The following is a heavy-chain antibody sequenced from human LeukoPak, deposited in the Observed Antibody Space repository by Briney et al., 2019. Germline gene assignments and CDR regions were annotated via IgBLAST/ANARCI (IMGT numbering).Heavy chain of an antibody. CDR3: ARLPGCSGADCFRAFDI. Sequence: SETLSLTCTVSDDSISSYYWIWIRQPPGKGLEWIGYIHHSGSANYNPSLRSRITTSVDTSKNHFSLSLTSVTAADTAVYYCARLPGCSGADCFRAFDIWGQGTMVTVSS. J-gene: IGHJ3*02. D-gene: IGHD2-21*02. CDR2: IHHSGSA. CDR1: DDSISSYY. V-gene: IGHV4-59*08.